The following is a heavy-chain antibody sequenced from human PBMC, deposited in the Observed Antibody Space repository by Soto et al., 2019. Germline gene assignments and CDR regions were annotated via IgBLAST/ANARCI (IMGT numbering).Heavy chain of an antibody. J-gene: IGHJ6*02. CDR2: TYYRSKWYN. V-gene: IGHV6-1*01. Sequence: SQTLSLTCAISGDSVSSNSAAWNWIRQSPSRGLEWLGRTYYRSKWYNDNAVSVKSRITINPDTSKNQFSLQLNSVTPEDTAVYYCARGLEPSPYYYYGMDVWGQGTTVTVSS. CDR3: ARGLEPSPYYYYGMDV. CDR1: GDSVSSNSAA. D-gene: IGHD1-1*01.